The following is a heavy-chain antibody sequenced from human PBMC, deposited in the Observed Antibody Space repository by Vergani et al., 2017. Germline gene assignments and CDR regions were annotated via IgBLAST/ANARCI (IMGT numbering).Heavy chain of an antibody. Sequence: QLQLQESGPGLVKPSETLSLTCTVSGGSISSSSYYWGWIRQPPGKGLEWIGSIYYSGSTYYNPSLKSRVTISVDTSKNQFSLKLSSVTAADTAGYYCARVVDDYGDYEAEYFQHWGQGTLVTVSS. D-gene: IGHD4-17*01. J-gene: IGHJ1*01. CDR1: GGSISSSSYY. CDR3: ARVVDDYGDYEAEYFQH. CDR2: IYYSGST. V-gene: IGHV4-39*07.